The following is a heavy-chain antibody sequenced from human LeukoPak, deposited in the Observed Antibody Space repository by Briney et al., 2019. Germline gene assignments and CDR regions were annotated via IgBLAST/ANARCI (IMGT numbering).Heavy chain of an antibody. D-gene: IGHD6-13*01. CDR2: ISSSSSYI. CDR1: GFTFSSYS. J-gene: IGHJ4*02. CDR3: ARDRGIAAVDY. V-gene: IGHV3-21*01. Sequence: PGGSLRLSCAASGFTFSSYSMNWVRQAPGKGLEWVSSISSSSSYIYYADSAKGRFTISRDNAKNSLYLQMNSLRAEDTAVYYCARDRGIAAVDYWGQGTLVTVSS.